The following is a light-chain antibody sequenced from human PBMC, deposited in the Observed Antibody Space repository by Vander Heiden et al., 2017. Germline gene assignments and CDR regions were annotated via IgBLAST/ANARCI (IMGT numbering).Light chain of an antibody. Sequence: SYELTQPPSVSVSPGQTARITCSGDALPKQYAYWYQQKPGQAPVLVIYKDSERPSGIPERFFGSSSGTTGTLTISGVQAEDEADYYCQSADSSGTYNVVFGGGTKLTVL. CDR3: QSADSSGTYNVV. CDR2: KDS. J-gene: IGLJ2*01. CDR1: ALPKQY. V-gene: IGLV3-25*03.